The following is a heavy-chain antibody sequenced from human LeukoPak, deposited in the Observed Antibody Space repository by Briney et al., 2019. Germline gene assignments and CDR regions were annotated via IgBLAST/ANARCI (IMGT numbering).Heavy chain of an antibody. J-gene: IGHJ4*02. V-gene: IGHV1-8*01. CDR1: GYTFTGYD. D-gene: IGHD6-19*01. CDR2: MNPNSGNT. Sequence: ASVKVSRKASGYTFTGYDINWVRQATGQGLEWMGWMNPNSGNTGYAQKFQGRVTMTRNASISTAYMELSSLRSEDTAVYYCARGKIAVAGTAYYFDYWGQGTLVTVSS. CDR3: ARGKIAVAGTAYYFDY.